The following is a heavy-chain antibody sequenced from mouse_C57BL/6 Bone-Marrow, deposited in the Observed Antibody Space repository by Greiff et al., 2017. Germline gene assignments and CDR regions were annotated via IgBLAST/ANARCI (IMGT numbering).Heavy chain of an antibody. Sequence: LQQSGEGLVKPGGSLKLSCAASGFTFSGYAMSWVRQTPEKRLEWVAYISSGGDYIYYADTVKGRFTISRDNARNTLYLQMSSLKSEDTAMYYCTRVLLGFDYWGQGTTLTVSS. J-gene: IGHJ2*01. D-gene: IGHD4-1*01. V-gene: IGHV5-9-1*02. CDR1: GFTFSGYA. CDR3: TRVLLGFDY. CDR2: ISSGGDYI.